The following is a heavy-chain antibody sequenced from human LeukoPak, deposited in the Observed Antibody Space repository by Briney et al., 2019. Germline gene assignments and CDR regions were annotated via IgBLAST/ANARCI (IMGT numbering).Heavy chain of an antibody. D-gene: IGHD4-17*01. Sequence: GGSLRLSCAASGFTFSSYSMNWVRQAPGKGLEWVSGISWNSGSIGYADSVKGRFTISRDNAENSLDLQMNGLRPEDTALYYCAKAHGDYLDWYFDLWGRGTLVTVSS. V-gene: IGHV3-9*01. CDR3: AKAHGDYLDWYFDL. CDR2: ISWNSGSI. CDR1: GFTFSSYS. J-gene: IGHJ2*01.